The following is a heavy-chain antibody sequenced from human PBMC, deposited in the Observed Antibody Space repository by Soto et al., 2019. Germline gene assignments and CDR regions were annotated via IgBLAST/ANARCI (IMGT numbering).Heavy chain of an antibody. CDR3: ARGITIFGVVITDYNWFDP. V-gene: IGHV4-39*01. CDR1: GGSISSSSYY. J-gene: IGHJ5*02. Sequence: PSETLSLTCTVSGGSISSSSYYWGWIRQPPGKGLEWIGSIYYSGSTYCNPSLKSRVPIYVDTSKNQFSLKLSSVTAADTAVYYCARGITIFGVVITDYNWFDPWGQGTLVTVSS. CDR2: IYYSGST. D-gene: IGHD3-3*01.